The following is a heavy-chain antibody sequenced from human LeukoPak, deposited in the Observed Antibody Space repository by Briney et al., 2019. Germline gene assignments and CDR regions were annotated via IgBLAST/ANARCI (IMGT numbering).Heavy chain of an antibody. Sequence: GASVKVSCKASGYTFTGYYMHWVRQAPGQGLEWMGWINPNSGGTNYTQKFQGRVTMTRDTSISTAYMELSRLRSDDTAVYYCARAASGSYPLVSYWGQGTLVTVSS. CDR1: GYTFTGYY. D-gene: IGHD3-10*01. J-gene: IGHJ4*02. CDR3: ARAASGSYPLVSY. CDR2: INPNSGGT. V-gene: IGHV1-2*02.